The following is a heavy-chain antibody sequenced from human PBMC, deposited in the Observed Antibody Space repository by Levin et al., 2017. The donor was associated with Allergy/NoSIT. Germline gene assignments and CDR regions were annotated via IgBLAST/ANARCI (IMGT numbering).Heavy chain of an antibody. CDR2: IYTSGST. Sequence: PGGSLRLSCTVSGGSISSYYWSWIRQPAGKGLEWIGRIYTSGSTNYNPSLKSRVTMSVDTSKNQFSLKLSSVTAADTAVYYCARDVRTYSSGWNYYYYGMDVWGQGTTVTVSS. D-gene: IGHD6-19*01. CDR3: ARDVRTYSSGWNYYYYGMDV. CDR1: GGSISSYY. V-gene: IGHV4-4*07. J-gene: IGHJ6*02.